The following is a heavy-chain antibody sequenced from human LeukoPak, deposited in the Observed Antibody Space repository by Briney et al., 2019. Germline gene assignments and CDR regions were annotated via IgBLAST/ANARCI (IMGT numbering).Heavy chain of an antibody. CDR3: AKDQGRDDYGDYADY. Sequence: KAGGSLRLSCAASGFTFSSYAMSWVRQAPGKGLEWVSAISGSGGSTYYADSVKGRFTISRDNSKNTLYLQMNSLRAEDTAVYCCAKDQGRDDYGDYADYWGQGTLVTVSS. J-gene: IGHJ4*02. V-gene: IGHV3-23*01. D-gene: IGHD4-17*01. CDR2: ISGSGGST. CDR1: GFTFSSYA.